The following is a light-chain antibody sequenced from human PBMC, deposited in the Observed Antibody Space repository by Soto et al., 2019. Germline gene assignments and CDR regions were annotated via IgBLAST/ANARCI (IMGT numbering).Light chain of an antibody. Sequence: DIQMTQSPSTLSASVGDRVTITCRASQSLSDSWLAWYQQKPGEAPKVVIYKTSSLESGVPSRFSGSGSGTEFTLTISSLQPDDFATYYCQQSYSTPWTFGQGTKVEIK. V-gene: IGKV1-5*03. CDR1: QSLSDSW. CDR2: KTS. CDR3: QQSYSTPWT. J-gene: IGKJ1*01.